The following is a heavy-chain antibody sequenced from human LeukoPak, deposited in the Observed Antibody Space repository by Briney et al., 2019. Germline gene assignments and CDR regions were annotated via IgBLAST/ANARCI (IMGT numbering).Heavy chain of an antibody. CDR1: GFTFSNAW. Sequence: GGSLRLSCAASGFTFSNAWMSWVRQAPGKGLEWVRRIESKTDGGTTDYAAHVKGRFTISRDDSKNTLYLQMTSLKTEDTAVYYCTTVEYYDTSGYYPAFDYWGQGTLVTVSS. V-gene: IGHV3-15*04. D-gene: IGHD3-22*01. J-gene: IGHJ4*02. CDR3: TTVEYYDTSGYYPAFDY. CDR2: IESKTDGGTT.